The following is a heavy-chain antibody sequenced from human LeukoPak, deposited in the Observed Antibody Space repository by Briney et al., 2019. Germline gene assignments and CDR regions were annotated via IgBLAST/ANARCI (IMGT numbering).Heavy chain of an antibody. J-gene: IGHJ4*02. Sequence: PGGSLRLSCAASGFTFSSYWMSCVRQAPGKGLEWVGNIKEDGSVKKYVDSVRGRFTISRDNANDSLYLQMNGLRAEDTALYYCARDYQGIWGQGTLVTVSS. CDR2: IKEDGSVK. CDR1: GFTFSSYW. V-gene: IGHV3-7*01. D-gene: IGHD3-10*01. CDR3: ARDYQGI.